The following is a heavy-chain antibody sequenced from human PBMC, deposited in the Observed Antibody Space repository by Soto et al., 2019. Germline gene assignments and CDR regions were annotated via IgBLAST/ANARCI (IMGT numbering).Heavy chain of an antibody. D-gene: IGHD5-18*01. CDR2: INSDGSST. J-gene: IGHJ4*02. Sequence: EVQLVESGGGLVQPGGSLRLSCAASGFTSSYFHWVRQPPGKGLVWVSRINSDGSSTSYADSVKGRFTISRDNAKNTLYFQMDRLRAEDTAVDYCARGPHGYSYGASGGQGTLVTVSS. CDR3: ARGPHGYSYGAS. V-gene: IGHV3-74*01. CDR1: GFTSSYF.